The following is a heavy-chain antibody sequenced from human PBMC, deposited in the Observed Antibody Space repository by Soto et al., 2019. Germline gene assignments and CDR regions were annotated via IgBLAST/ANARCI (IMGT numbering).Heavy chain of an antibody. V-gene: IGHV3-23*01. CDR2: ISGSGGST. Sequence: GGSLRLSCAASGFTFSNYAMSWVRQAPGKGLEWVSDISGSGGSTYYVDSVKGRFTISRDNSKNMLYLQMNSLRAEDTALYYCANGGIAAPPARNYWGQGTLVTVSS. CDR3: ANGGIAAPPARNY. CDR1: GFTFSNYA. J-gene: IGHJ4*02. D-gene: IGHD6-6*01.